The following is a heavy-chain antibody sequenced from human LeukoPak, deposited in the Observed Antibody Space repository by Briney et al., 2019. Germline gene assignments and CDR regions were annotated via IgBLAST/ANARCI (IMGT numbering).Heavy chain of an antibody. CDR1: GGSISSGSYY. J-gene: IGHJ2*01. CDR2: IYTSGST. V-gene: IGHV4-61*02. CDR3: ARGGQYFDL. Sequence: SETLSLTCTVSGGSISSGSYYWSWIRQPAGKGLEWIGRIYTSGSTNYNPSLKSRVTISVDTSKNQFSLKLNSVTAADTAVYYCARGGQYFDLWGRGTLVTVSS.